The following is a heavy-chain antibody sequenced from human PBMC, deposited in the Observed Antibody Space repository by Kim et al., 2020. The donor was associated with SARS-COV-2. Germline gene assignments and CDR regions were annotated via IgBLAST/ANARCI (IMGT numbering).Heavy chain of an antibody. V-gene: IGHV3-66*01. Sequence: GGSLRLSCAASGFTVSSNYMSWVRQAPGKGLEWDSVIYSGGSTYYADSVKGRFTISRDNSKNTLYLQMNSLRAEDTAVYYCARSGSSSWYQGYYYYYMDVWGKGTTVTVSS. CDR1: GFTVSSNY. J-gene: IGHJ6*03. CDR3: ARSGSSSWYQGYYYYYMDV. CDR2: IYSGGST. D-gene: IGHD6-13*01.